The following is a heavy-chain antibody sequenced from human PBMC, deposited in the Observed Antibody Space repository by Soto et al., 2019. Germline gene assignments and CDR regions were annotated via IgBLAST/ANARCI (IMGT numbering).Heavy chain of an antibody. CDR2: IYPGDSDT. D-gene: IGHD2-15*01. CDR1: GYSFTSYW. V-gene: IGHV5-51*01. CDR3: ARTSTYCSGGSCLTGGSYYYSDMDV. Sequence: GESLKISCKGSGYSFTSYWIGWVRQMPGKGLEWMGIIYPGDSDTRYSPSFQGQVTISADKSISTAYLQWSSLKASDTAMYYCARTSTYCSGGSCLTGGSYYYSDMDVWGQGTTVTVSS. J-gene: IGHJ6*02.